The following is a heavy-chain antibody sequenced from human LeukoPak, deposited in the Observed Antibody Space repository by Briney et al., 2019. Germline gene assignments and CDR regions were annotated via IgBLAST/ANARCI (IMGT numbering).Heavy chain of an antibody. CDR2: IYYSGST. J-gene: IGHJ5*02. Sequence: PSETLSLTCTVSGDSISSYYWSWIRQPPGKGLEWIGYIYYSGSTNYNPSLKSRVTTSVDTSKKQFSLKLSSVTPADTAVYYCARALNGWFDPWGQGTLVTVSS. V-gene: IGHV4-59*01. D-gene: IGHD1-1*01. CDR1: GDSISSYY. CDR3: ARALNGWFDP.